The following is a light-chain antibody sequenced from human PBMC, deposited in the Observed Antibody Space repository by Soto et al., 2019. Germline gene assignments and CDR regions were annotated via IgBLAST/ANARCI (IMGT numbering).Light chain of an antibody. V-gene: IGKV1-33*01. Sequence: DIQMTQSPSSLSASVGDRVTITCQASQDISNYLHWYQQKPGKAPKLLIYDASNLETGVPSRFSGSGSGTDFTFTISSLQPEDIATYYCQQYDNLPWTVGQGTKVEIK. CDR3: QQYDNLPWT. J-gene: IGKJ1*01. CDR2: DAS. CDR1: QDISNY.